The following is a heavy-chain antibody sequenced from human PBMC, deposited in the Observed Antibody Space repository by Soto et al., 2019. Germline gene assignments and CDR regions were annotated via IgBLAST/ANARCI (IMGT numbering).Heavy chain of an antibody. CDR3: SGGVGDAF. Sequence: EVHLVESGGGLVQTGGSLRLSCAISESTVRRDWMNWVRQAPGKGLEWVAHTNQDGSEKYYVDSVKGRFTITRDNAKNTLYLQMNSLRVGETAMYYCSGGVGDAFWGQGTLVTVSS. D-gene: IGHD1-26*01. V-gene: IGHV3-7*04. J-gene: IGHJ4*02. CDR2: TNQDGSEK. CDR1: ESTVRRDW.